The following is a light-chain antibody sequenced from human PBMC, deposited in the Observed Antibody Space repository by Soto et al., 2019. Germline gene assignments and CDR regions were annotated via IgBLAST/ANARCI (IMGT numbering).Light chain of an antibody. CDR3: QQYGSSLLT. CDR2: GIS. J-gene: IGKJ4*01. V-gene: IGKV3-20*01. CDR1: QSISSSY. Sequence: EIVLTQSPGTLSLSPGERATLSCRASQSISSSYLAWYQQKPGQAPRLLIYGISSGATGIPDRFSGSGSGTDFTLTISRLEPEDFAVYYCQQYGSSLLTFGGGTKVEI.